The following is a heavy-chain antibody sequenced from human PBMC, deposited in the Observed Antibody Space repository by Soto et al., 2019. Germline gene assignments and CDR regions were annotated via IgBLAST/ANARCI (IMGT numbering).Heavy chain of an antibody. J-gene: IGHJ6*03. V-gene: IGHV4-59*01. D-gene: IGHD2-15*01. CDR3: ARERVAATGAYYYYYMDV. Sequence: SETLSLTCTVSGGSISSYYWSWIRQPPGKGLEWIGYIYYSGSTNYNPSLKSRVTISVDTSKNQFSLKLSSVTAADTAVYYCARERVAATGAYYYYYMDVWGKGTTVTVSS. CDR2: IYYSGST. CDR1: GGSISSYY.